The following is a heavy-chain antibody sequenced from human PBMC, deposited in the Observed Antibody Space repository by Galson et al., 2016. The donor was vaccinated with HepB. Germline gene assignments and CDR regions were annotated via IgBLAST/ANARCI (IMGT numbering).Heavy chain of an antibody. D-gene: IGHD6-13*01. J-gene: IGHJ5*02. V-gene: IGHV4-61*01. CDR1: GTSVSSGSHY. Sequence: ETLSLTCTVSGTSVSSGSHYWSWIRQPPGKGLEYIGYIYYSGGTDYNPSLKSRVTISVDTSNNQFSLKLSSVTAADTAVYYCAREGGTSSIWFDPWGQGILVTVSS. CDR3: AREGGTSSIWFDP. CDR2: IYYSGGT.